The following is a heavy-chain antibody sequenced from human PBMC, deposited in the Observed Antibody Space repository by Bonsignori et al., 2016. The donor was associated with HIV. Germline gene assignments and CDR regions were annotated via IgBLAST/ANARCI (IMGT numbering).Heavy chain of an antibody. V-gene: IGHV5-51*01. CDR3: ARHQIYDFWSGYSDY. CDR2: IYPGDSDT. J-gene: IGHJ4*02. D-gene: IGHD3-3*01. Sequence: VRQMPGKGLEWMGNIYPGDSDTRYSPSFQGQVTISADKSTSTAYLQWSSLKASDTAMYYCARHQIYDFWSGYSDYWGQGTLVTVS.